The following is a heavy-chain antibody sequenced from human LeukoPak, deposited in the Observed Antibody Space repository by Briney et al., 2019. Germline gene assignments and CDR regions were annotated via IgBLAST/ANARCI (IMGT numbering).Heavy chain of an antibody. Sequence: SQTLSLTCAISGDSVSNNGVARNWIRQSPSRGLEWLGRTYYGSKWISDYAVSMTSRLTINPDTSENQFSLHLNSVTPEDTAVYFCARWSPAKGYFDFWGQGTLVTVSS. CDR3: ARWSPAKGYFDF. D-gene: IGHD2-15*01. V-gene: IGHV6-1*01. CDR2: TYYGSKWIS. J-gene: IGHJ4*02. CDR1: GDSVSNNGVA.